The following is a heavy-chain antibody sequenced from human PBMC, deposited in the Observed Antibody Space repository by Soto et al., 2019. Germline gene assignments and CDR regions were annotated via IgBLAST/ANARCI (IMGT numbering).Heavy chain of an antibody. J-gene: IGHJ4*02. V-gene: IGHV1-69*04. CDR2: IIPILGIA. CDR1: GGTFSSYT. Sequence: EASVKVSCKASGGTFSSYTISWVRQAPGQGLEWMGRIIPILGIANYAQKFQGRVTITADKSTSTAYMELSSLRSEDTAVYYCARDSDYEYSGSYTKTGSLGYWGQGTLVTVSS. CDR3: ARDSDYEYSGSYTKTGSLGY. D-gene: IGHD1-26*01.